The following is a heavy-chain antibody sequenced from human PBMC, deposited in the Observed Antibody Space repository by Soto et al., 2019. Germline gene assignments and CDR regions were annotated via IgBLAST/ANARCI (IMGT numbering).Heavy chain of an antibody. J-gene: IGHJ4*02. V-gene: IGHV1-2*02. CDR3: GRGRSGELVIFY. D-gene: IGHD1-26*01. CDR1: GYTFTGYY. CDR2: ISPQTGGT. Sequence: ASEKVSCKGSGYTFTGYYIHWVRQTPGQGPEWMGEISPQTGGTKYAQKYQGRVTMTRDTSITTVYMELSNLSPDDTAVYYCGRGRSGELVIFYWGQGTLVTVS.